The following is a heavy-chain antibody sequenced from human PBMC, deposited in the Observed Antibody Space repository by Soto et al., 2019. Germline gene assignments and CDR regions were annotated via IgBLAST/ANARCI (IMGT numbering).Heavy chain of an antibody. D-gene: IGHD3-16*01. V-gene: IGHV3-53*01. CDR1: GYTVSSNY. Sequence: GGSLRLSCAASGYTVSSNYMSWVRQVPGKGLEWVSVIYSGGSTYYADSVKGRFTISRDNSKNTLYLQMNSLRAEDTAVYYCARDRSALSLDAFDIWGQGTMVTVSS. CDR3: ARDRSALSLDAFDI. J-gene: IGHJ3*02. CDR2: IYSGGST.